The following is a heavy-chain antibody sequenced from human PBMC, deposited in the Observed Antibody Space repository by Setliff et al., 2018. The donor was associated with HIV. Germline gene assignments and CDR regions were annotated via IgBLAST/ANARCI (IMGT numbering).Heavy chain of an antibody. CDR2: IYHTGRP. V-gene: IGHV4-38-2*02. J-gene: IGHJ4*02. D-gene: IGHD5-18*01. CDR3: ATADYIYGRNVFDY. CDR1: AYSIGSGYN. Sequence: PSETLSLTCTVSAYSIGSGYNWGWIRQSPGKGLEWIANIYHTGRPFYNPSLQSRVTISVDTSKNQFSLKLTSVTAADTAVYYCATADYIYGRNVFDYWGQGSLVTVSS.